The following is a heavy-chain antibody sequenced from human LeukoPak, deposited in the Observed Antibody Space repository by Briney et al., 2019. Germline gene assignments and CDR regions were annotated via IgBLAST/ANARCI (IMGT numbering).Heavy chain of an antibody. CDR2: VTYSGST. D-gene: IGHD3-9*01. V-gene: IGHV4-59*12. CDR3: ARLNPSLDILTGYYIDY. Sequence: SETLSLTCTVSGGSIGNFYWTWIRQPPGKGLEWIGYVTYSGSTNYNPSLKNRVTISVVTSKNQFSLRLSSVAAADTAVYFCARLNPSLDILTGYYIDYWGQGTLVPVSS. CDR1: GGSIGNFY. J-gene: IGHJ4*02.